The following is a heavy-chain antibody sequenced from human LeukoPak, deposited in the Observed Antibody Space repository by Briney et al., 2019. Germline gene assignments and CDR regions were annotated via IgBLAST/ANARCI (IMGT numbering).Heavy chain of an antibody. J-gene: IGHJ6*02. V-gene: IGHV4-39*01. D-gene: IGHD3-10*01. CDR3: ARTDYGSGSPLSGMDV. CDR1: GGSISSSSYY. Sequence: SETLSLTCTVSGGSISSSSYYWGWIRQPPGKGLEWIGSIYYSGSTYYNPSLKSRVTISVDTSKNQFSLKLSSVTAADTAVYYCARTDYGSGSPLSGMDVWGQGTTVTVSS. CDR2: IYYSGST.